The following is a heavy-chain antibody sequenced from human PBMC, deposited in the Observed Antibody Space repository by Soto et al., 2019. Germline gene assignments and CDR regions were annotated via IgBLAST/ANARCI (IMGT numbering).Heavy chain of an antibody. Sequence: QVQLVESGGGVVQPGRSLRLSCAASGFTFSSYGMHWVRQAPGKGLEWVAVIWYDGSNKYYADSVKGRFTISRDNYKNTLYLQMNSLRTEYTAVYYCARGSSGYSSSRYYYYYGMDVWGQGTTVTVSS. CDR1: GFTFSSYG. CDR2: IWYDGSNK. J-gene: IGHJ6*02. V-gene: IGHV3-33*01. D-gene: IGHD6-6*01. CDR3: ARGSSGYSSSRYYYYYGMDV.